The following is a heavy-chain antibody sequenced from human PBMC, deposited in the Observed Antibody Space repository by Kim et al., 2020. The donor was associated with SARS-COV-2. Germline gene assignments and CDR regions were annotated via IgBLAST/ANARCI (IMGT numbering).Heavy chain of an antibody. D-gene: IGHD6-6*01. V-gene: IGHV1-69*13. J-gene: IGHJ6*02. CDR2: IIPIFGTA. CDR1: GGTFSSYA. Sequence: SVKVSSKASGGTFSSYAISWVRQAPGQGLEWMGGIIPIFGTANYAQKFQGRVTITADESTSTAYMELSSLRSEDTAVYYCASSDSSSTKEYGMDVWGQGTTVTVSS. CDR3: ASSDSSSTKEYGMDV.